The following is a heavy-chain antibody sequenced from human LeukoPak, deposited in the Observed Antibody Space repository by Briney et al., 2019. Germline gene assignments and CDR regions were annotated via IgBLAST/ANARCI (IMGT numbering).Heavy chain of an antibody. J-gene: IGHJ4*02. V-gene: IGHV4-34*01. D-gene: IGHD6-19*01. CDR2: INHSGST. CDR3: ARGWYSSGWYYFDY. CDR1: GGSFSGYY. Sequence: PSETLSLTWAVYGGSFSGYYWSWIRQPPGKGLEWNGEINHSGSTNYNPSLKSRVTISVDTSKNQFSLKLSSVTAADTAVYYCARGWYSSGWYYFDYWGQGTLVTVSS.